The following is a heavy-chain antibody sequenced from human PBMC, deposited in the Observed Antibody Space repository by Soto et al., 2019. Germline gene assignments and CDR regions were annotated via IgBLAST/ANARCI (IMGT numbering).Heavy chain of an antibody. CDR1: GYTFTSYG. V-gene: IGHV1-18*01. D-gene: IGHD4-17*01. J-gene: IGHJ4*02. CDR2: ISTYNGNT. Sequence: ASVKVSCKASGYTFTSYGISWVRQAPGQGLEWMGWISTYNGNTNYAQKFQGWVTMTRDTSISTAYMELSRLRSDDTAVYYCARPLYGDYSAFDYWGQGTLVTVSS. CDR3: ARPLYGDYSAFDY.